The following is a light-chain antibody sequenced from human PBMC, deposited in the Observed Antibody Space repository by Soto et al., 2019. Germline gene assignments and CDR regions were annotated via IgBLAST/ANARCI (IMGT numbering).Light chain of an antibody. CDR2: GAS. Sequence: AILMTQSPSSLSASVGDRVTITCRASQGIRNDLGWYQQKPGKAPKLLIYGASSLQSGVPSRFAGSGSGTDFSLTISSLQPEDFATYYCLQDYNHPYTFGQGTKLEIK. CDR3: LQDYNHPYT. CDR1: QGIRND. V-gene: IGKV1-6*01. J-gene: IGKJ2*01.